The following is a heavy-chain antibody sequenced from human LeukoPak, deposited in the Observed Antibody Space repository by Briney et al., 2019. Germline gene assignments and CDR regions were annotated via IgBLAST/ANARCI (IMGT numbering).Heavy chain of an antibody. Sequence: PSETLSLTCTVSGGSISSGGFYWSWIRQPPGKGLEWIGYIYHSHSGSTYYNPSLKSRVTMSVDRSKNQFSLNLSSVAAADTAVYYCARASGSSSKWFAPWGQGTLVTVSS. V-gene: IGHV4-30-2*01. D-gene: IGHD6-6*01. CDR1: GGSISSGGFY. J-gene: IGHJ5*02. CDR2: IYHSHSGST. CDR3: ARASGSSSKWFAP.